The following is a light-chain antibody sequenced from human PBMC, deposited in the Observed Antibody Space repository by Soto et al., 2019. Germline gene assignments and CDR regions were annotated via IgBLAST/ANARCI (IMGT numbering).Light chain of an antibody. Sequence: DIQMTQSPSSLSASVGDRVTITCRASQSISSYLNWYQQKPGKAPKLLIYAASSLQSGVPSRFSGSGSGTDFTLTISSLQPEDFATYYCQQSYSTPGTFGQGTTLEIK. CDR1: QSISSY. CDR2: AAS. V-gene: IGKV1-39*01. CDR3: QQSYSTPGT. J-gene: IGKJ2*01.